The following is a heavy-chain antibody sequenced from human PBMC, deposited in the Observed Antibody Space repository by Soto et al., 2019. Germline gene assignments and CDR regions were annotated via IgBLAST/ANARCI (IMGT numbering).Heavy chain of an antibody. V-gene: IGHV1-8*02. CDR3: ARGELLWFGELSQFDY. D-gene: IGHD3-10*01. CDR1: GYTFTSSG. J-gene: IGHJ4*02. CDR2: MNPNSGNT. Sequence: GASAKVTCKASGYTFTSSGISWVRQATGQGLEWMGWMNPNSGNTGYAQKFQGRVTMTRNTSISTAYMELSSLRSEDTAVYYCARGELLWFGELSQFDYWGQGTLVTVSS.